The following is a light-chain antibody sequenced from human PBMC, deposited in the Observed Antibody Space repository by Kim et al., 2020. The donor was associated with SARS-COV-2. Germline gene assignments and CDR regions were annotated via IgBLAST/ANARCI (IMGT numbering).Light chain of an antibody. J-gene: IGLJ3*02. CDR1: SSDVGGYNY. CDR3: SSYTSSSTLAV. Sequence: QSALTQPASVSGSPGQSITISCTGTSSDVGGYNYVYWYQQHPGKAPKLMIYDVSNRPSGVSNRFSGSKSGNTASLTISGLQAEDEADYYCSSYTSSSTLAVFGGGTQLTVL. V-gene: IGLV2-14*03. CDR2: DVS.